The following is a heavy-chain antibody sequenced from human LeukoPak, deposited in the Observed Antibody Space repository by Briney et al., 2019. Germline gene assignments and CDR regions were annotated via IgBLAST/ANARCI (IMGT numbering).Heavy chain of an antibody. CDR2: ISGSGGST. D-gene: IGHD2-2*02. CDR1: GFTFSNYA. Sequence: GGSLRLSCAASGFTFSNYAMGWVRQAPGKGLEWVSAISGSGGSTYYADSVKGRFTISRDNSKNTLHLQMNSLRAEDTAVYYCAKDEGVPAAINWGQGTLVTVSS. V-gene: IGHV3-23*01. J-gene: IGHJ4*02. CDR3: AKDEGVPAAIN.